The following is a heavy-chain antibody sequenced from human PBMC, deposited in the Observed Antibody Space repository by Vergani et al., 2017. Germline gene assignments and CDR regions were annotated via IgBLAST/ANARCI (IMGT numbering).Heavy chain of an antibody. CDR3: ARGASPGYSSGWYGYYGMDV. CDR1: GASMSSVGYY. J-gene: IGHJ6*02. Sequence: QVQLQESGPGLVKPSQTLSLTCTVSGASMSSVGYYWTWIRQSAGKRLEWIGDILGSGTANYNPSFQGRVSMSVATSKNQFSLKLSSVTAADTAVYYCARGASPGYSSGWYGYYGMDVWGQGTTVTVSS. D-gene: IGHD6-19*01. CDR2: ILGSGTA. V-gene: IGHV4-61*02.